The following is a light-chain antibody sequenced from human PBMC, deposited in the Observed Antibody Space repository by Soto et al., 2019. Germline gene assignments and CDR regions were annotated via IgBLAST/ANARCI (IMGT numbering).Light chain of an antibody. Sequence: EIVLTQSPATLSLSPGERATLSCRASQNVANYLDWYQQKPGQAPRLLIYGASTRATGIPARFSGSGSGTEFNLTISSLQSEDFGVYYCQQYNNWPRATFGGGTKVDI. CDR3: QQYNNWPRAT. CDR1: QNVANY. J-gene: IGKJ4*01. CDR2: GAS. V-gene: IGKV3D-15*01.